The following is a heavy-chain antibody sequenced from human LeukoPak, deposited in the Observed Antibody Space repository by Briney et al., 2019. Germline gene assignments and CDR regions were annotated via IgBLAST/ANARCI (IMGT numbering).Heavy chain of an antibody. Sequence: ASVKVSCKASGYTFTGYYMHWVRQAPGQGLEWMGWINPNSGGTNYAQKFQGRVTMTRDTSISTAYMELSRLRSDDTAVYYCARGQYCSGGSCYRWFDPWGQGTLVTVSS. D-gene: IGHD2-15*01. J-gene: IGHJ5*02. CDR3: ARGQYCSGGSCYRWFDP. CDR1: GYTFTGYY. V-gene: IGHV1-2*02. CDR2: INPNSGGT.